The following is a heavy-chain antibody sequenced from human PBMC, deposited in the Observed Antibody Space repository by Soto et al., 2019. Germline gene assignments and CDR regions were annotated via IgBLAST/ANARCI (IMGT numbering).Heavy chain of an antibody. Sequence: SGPTLVKPTQTLTLTCTFSGFSLSTSGVGVGWIRQPPGKALEWLALIYWDDDKRYSPSLKSRLTITKDTSKNQVVLTMTNMDPVDTATYYCAHIGSPGSWDFWSGYQKEDYFDYWGQGTLVTVSS. CDR1: GFSLSTSGVG. V-gene: IGHV2-5*02. D-gene: IGHD3-3*01. CDR3: AHIGSPGSWDFWSGYQKEDYFDY. J-gene: IGHJ4*02. CDR2: IYWDDDK.